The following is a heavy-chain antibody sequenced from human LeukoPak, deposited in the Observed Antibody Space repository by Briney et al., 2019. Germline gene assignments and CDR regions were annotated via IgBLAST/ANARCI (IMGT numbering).Heavy chain of an antibody. CDR1: GASISSSIHY. CDR2: VYYSGGP. D-gene: IGHD1-1*01. Sequence: SETLSLTCAVSGASISSSIHYWGWVRQPPGKGLEWIGSVYYSGGPYYNPSLESRLTISVDTSNNRFSLKLKSVTAADTAVFYCARVTTGSTTLDSWGQGILVTVSS. J-gene: IGHJ5*01. CDR3: ARVTTGSTTLDS. V-gene: IGHV4-39*02.